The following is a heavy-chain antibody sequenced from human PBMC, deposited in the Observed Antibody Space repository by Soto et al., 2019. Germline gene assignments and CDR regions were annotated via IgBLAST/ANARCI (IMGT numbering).Heavy chain of an antibody. CDR3: ARQRRSSWYESLTLFDY. V-gene: IGHV5-51*01. J-gene: IGHJ4*02. CDR1: GYSFTSYW. D-gene: IGHD6-13*01. CDR2: IYPGDSDT. Sequence: GESLKISCKGSGYSFTSYWIGWVRQMPGKGLEWMGIIYPGDSDTRYSPSFQGQVTISADKSISTAYLQWSSLKASDTAMYYCARQRRSSWYESLTLFDYWGQGTLVTVSS.